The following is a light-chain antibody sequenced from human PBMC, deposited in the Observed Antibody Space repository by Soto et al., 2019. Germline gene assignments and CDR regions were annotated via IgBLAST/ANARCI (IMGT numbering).Light chain of an antibody. CDR1: QSISDY. V-gene: IGKV1-39*01. Sequence: DIKMTQSPSSLSASVGDRVAITCRSSQSISDYLNWYQQKPGKALKLVIYGASNLQSGVPPRFSGSGSGSEFTLTISGLQPDDFAIYFCQQSYSLPLTFGPGTKVDIK. CDR2: GAS. CDR3: QQSYSLPLT. J-gene: IGKJ3*01.